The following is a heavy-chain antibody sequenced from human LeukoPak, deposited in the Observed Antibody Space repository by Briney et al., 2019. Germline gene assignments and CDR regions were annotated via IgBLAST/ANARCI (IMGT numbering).Heavy chain of an antibody. CDR1: GYTFTSYA. CDR3: ARGDNWNGAFDI. CDR2: MNPNSGNT. J-gene: IGHJ3*02. Sequence: ASVKVSCKASGYTFTSYAMNWVRQAPGQGLEWMGWMNPNSGNTGYAQKFQGRVTMTRNTSISTAYMELSSLRSEDTAVYYCARGDNWNGAFDIWGQGTMVTVSS. V-gene: IGHV1-8*02. D-gene: IGHD1-1*01.